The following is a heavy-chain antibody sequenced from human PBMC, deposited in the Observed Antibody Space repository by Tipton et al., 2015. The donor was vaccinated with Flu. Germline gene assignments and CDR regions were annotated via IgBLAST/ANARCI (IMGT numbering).Heavy chain of an antibody. Sequence: SLRLSCEASGFTFSNYGMHWVRQAPGKGLEWVAVIWYDGSNKYYADSVKGRFAISRDNFKKTVYLEMNSLRAEDTAVYYCARPAISAAVQVGYFDYSGQGTLVTVSS. J-gene: IGHJ4*02. V-gene: IGHV3-33*01. CDR2: IWYDGSNK. D-gene: IGHD6-13*01. CDR1: GFTFSNYG. CDR3: ARPAISAAVQVGYFDY.